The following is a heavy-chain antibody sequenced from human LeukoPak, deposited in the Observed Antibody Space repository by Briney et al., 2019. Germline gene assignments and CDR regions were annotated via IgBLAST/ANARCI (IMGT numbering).Heavy chain of an antibody. V-gene: IGHV4-59*01. J-gene: IGHJ4*02. CDR1: GGSISTSY. CDR2: IYYSGYT. Sequence: ETLSLTCTVSGGSISTSYWSWIWQPPGKGLEWIGYIYYSGYTNYNPSLRSRVTMSVDTSKNQFSLKLSSVTAADTAVYYCARGQSTGTTAQPDYWGQGTVVAVSS. CDR3: ARGQSTGTTAQPDY. D-gene: IGHD1-1*01.